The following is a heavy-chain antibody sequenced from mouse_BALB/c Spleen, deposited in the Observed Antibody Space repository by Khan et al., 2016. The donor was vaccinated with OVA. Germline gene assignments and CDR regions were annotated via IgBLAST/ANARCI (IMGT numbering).Heavy chain of an antibody. D-gene: IGHD4-1*01. Sequence: IQLVQSGPELVKPGASVKMSCKASGYIFTNYVLHWVKQKPGQGLEWIGYINPYNGGTKYNEKFKGKAALASDKSSITAYMELSSLTSDDSAVYYCAIGNWQSYYFDFWGQGTTLTLSS. CDR2: INPYNGGT. CDR3: AIGNWQSYYFDF. J-gene: IGHJ2*01. CDR1: GYIFTNYV. V-gene: IGHV1S136*01.